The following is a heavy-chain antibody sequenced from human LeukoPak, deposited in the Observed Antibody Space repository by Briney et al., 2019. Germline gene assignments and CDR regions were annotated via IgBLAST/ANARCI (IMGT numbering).Heavy chain of an antibody. CDR3: ATGTGGRVGSLDY. V-gene: IGHV3-30*03. CDR1: GFTFSTYV. Sequence: GRSLRLSCAASGFTFSTYVMHWIRQAPGKGLEWVAVISDVGSDKYYADSVKGRFTLSRDKPKNMVFLQMNSLRAEDTAVYYCATGTGGRVGSLDYWGQGTLVTVSS. CDR2: ISDVGSDK. J-gene: IGHJ4*02. D-gene: IGHD6-13*01.